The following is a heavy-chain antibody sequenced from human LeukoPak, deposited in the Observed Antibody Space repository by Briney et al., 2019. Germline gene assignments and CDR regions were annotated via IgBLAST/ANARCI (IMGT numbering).Heavy chain of an antibody. J-gene: IGHJ3*02. D-gene: IGHD3-3*01. V-gene: IGHV4-4*07. Sequence: SETLALTCTVSGGSINDFYWNWIRQPAGKGLEWTGRIYISGATNYNPSLKSRVTMSVDTSKNQFSLKLSSVTAADTAVYYCAREGRFLEWWPRAFDIWGQGTMVTVSS. CDR2: IYISGAT. CDR1: GGSINDFY. CDR3: AREGRFLEWWPRAFDI.